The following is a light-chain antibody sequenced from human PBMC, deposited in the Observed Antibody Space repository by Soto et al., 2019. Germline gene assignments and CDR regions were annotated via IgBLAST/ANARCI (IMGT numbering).Light chain of an antibody. J-gene: IGKJ4*01. Sequence: DIQMTQSPSSLSASVGDRVTITYRARQSIGTYLNWYQQTPGRDPKFLISAESRLQSGVPSRFSGRGSGTEFALTISSLQHEDFATYYCQQSYYTPRTVGGGTKVDI. CDR1: QSIGTY. V-gene: IGKV1-39*01. CDR2: AES. CDR3: QQSYYTPRT.